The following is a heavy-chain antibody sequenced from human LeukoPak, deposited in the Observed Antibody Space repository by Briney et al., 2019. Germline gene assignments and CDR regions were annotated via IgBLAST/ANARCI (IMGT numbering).Heavy chain of an antibody. D-gene: IGHD6-13*01. V-gene: IGHV4-59*01. CDR1: GGSISSYY. CDR3: ARDAGVSRYFDY. CDR2: IYYSGST. Sequence: PSETLSLTCTVSGGSISSYYWSWIRQPPGKGLEWIGYIYYSGSTNYNPSLKSRVTISVDTSKNQFSLKLSSVTAADTAVYYCARDAGVSRYFDYWGQGTLVTVSS. J-gene: IGHJ4*02.